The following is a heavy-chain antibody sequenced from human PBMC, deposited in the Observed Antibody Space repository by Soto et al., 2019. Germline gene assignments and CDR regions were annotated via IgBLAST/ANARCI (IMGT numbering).Heavy chain of an antibody. V-gene: IGHV3-74*01. CDR1: GFTFSSYW. CDR3: ARGGSLTMIVVVETLDY. D-gene: IGHD3-22*01. J-gene: IGHJ4*02. CDR2: INSDGSST. Sequence: PGGSLRLSCAASGFTFSSYWMHWVRQAPGKGLVWVSRINSDGSSTSYADSVKGRSTISRDNAKNTLYLQMNSLRAEDTAVYYCARGGSLTMIVVVETLDYWGQGTLVTVSS.